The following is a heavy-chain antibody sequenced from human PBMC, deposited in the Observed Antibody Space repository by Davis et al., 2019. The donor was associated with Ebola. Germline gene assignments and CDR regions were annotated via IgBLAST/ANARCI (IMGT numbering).Heavy chain of an antibody. D-gene: IGHD6-19*01. CDR1: GGSISSSSYY. J-gene: IGHJ4*02. V-gene: IGHV4-39*07. CDR3: ATVADHTGVDY. CDR2: IYYSGST. Sequence: GSLRLSCTVSGGSISSSSYYWGWIRQPPGKGLEWIGSIYYSGSTNYNPSLKSRVTISVDTSKNQFSLKLSSMTAADTAVYYCATVADHTGVDYWGQGTLVTVSS.